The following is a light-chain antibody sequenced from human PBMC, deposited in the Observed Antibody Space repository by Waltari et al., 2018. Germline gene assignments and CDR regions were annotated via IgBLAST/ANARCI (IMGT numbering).Light chain of an antibody. V-gene: IGKV3-20*01. CDR2: HAS. J-gene: IGKJ1*01. Sequence: EIVLTQSPGSLSLSPGERATLSCRASQSVSKYLAWNQQKPGQAPRLLIYHASSRATGIPDRFSDSGFGTDFSLTISRLEPEDFAVYYCQKYESLPATFGQGTKVEIK. CDR1: QSVSKY. CDR3: QKYESLPAT.